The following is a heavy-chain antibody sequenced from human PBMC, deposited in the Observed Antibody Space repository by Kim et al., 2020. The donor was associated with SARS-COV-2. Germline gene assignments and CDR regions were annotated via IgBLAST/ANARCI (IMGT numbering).Heavy chain of an antibody. D-gene: IGHD3-10*01. CDR3: ASAGMVRGVPFDP. V-gene: IGHV4-34*01. J-gene: IGHJ5*02. Sequence: YHPSLKRRVTISVDTSKNQFSLKLSSVTAADTAVYYCASAGMVRGVPFDPWGQGTLVTVSS.